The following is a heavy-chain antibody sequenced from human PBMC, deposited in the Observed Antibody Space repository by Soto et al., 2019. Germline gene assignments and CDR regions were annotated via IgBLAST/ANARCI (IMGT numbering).Heavy chain of an antibody. V-gene: IGHV4-34*01. CDR1: GGSFSGYY. Sequence: SETLSLTCAVYGGSFSGYYWSWIRQPPGKGLEWIGEINYIGSTYYNPSLKSRLTMSLDTSQNQFSLKLNSVTAADTAVYFCARVPSPFDFYYAMDVWGQGTTVTVSS. CDR2: INYIGST. D-gene: IGHD3-16*01. CDR3: ARVPSPFDFYYAMDV. J-gene: IGHJ6*02.